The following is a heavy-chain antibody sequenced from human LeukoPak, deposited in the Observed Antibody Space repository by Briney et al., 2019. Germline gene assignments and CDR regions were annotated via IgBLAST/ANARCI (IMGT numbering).Heavy chain of an antibody. CDR3: AKDLAIRGDS. V-gene: IGHV3-23*01. CDR2: ILASGRGT. Sequence: PGGSLRLSCATSGFTFSTYVMSWVRQAPGKGLEWVSAILASGRGTHYSESVKGRFTISRDDSKNTLYLQMGSLRAEDTAVYFCAKDLAIRGDSWGQGTLVTVSS. CDR1: GFTFSTYV. J-gene: IGHJ5*01.